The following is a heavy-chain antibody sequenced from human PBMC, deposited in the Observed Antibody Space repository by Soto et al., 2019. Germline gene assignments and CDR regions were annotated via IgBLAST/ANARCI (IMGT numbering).Heavy chain of an antibody. D-gene: IGHD3-10*01. Sequence: SETLSLTCTVSTGSIDSYYWSWVRQPPGKGLEWIGFIYYTGNTNFNPSLKSRLTMSIDTSKNHFSLKLSSVTAADTAVYYCARLSVYFGSATRNYYFDSWGHGTLVTVS. CDR1: TGSIDSYY. V-gene: IGHV4-59*08. J-gene: IGHJ4*01. CDR2: IYYTGNT. CDR3: ARLSVYFGSATRNYYFDS.